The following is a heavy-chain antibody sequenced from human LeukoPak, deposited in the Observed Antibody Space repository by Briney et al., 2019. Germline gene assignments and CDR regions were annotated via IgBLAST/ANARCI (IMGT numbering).Heavy chain of an antibody. CDR3: ARSRGAFIWYFDY. J-gene: IGHJ4*02. CDR2: ISYDGSNK. Sequence: GGSLRLSCAASGFTFSSYAMHWVRQAPGKGLEWVAVISYDGSNKYYADSVKGRFTISRDNSKNTLYLQMNSLRAEDTAVYYCARSRGAFIWYFDYWGREPLVTVSS. CDR1: GFTFSSYA. V-gene: IGHV3-30*04. D-gene: IGHD3-10*01.